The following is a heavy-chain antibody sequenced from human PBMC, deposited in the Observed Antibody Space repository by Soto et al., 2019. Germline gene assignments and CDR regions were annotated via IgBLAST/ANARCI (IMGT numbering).Heavy chain of an antibody. CDR3: ARYLYDSSGYYPYNLFAP. D-gene: IGHD3-22*01. CDR2: IYYSGST. J-gene: IGHJ5*02. Sequence: SHRSTVADGNSRSRGYYRSRKRKTPGKGLEWIGSIYYSGSTYYNPSLKSRVTISVDTSKNQFSLKLSSVTAADTAVYYCARYLYDSSGYYPYNLFAPLGQGTLVTVSS. CDR1: DGNSRSRGYY. V-gene: IGHV4-39*01.